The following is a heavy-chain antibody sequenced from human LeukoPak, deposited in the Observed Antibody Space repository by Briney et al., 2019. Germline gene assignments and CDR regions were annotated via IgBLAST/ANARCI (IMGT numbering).Heavy chain of an antibody. V-gene: IGHV3-64*04. J-gene: IGHJ6*02. CDR2: ITSNGRST. D-gene: IGHD3-10*02. CDR1: GFTFSDYV. CDR3: ARDLHYYVAMDV. Sequence: EGSLRLSCSASGFTFSDYVMNWVRQAPGKGLEYVSTITSNGRSTHYADSVKGRFTISRDNSKSIVFLQLNSLRAEDTALYYCARDLHYYVAMDVWGQGTTVYVSS.